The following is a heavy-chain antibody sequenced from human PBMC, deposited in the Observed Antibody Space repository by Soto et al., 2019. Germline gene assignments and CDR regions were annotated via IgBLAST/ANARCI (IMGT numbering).Heavy chain of an antibody. D-gene: IGHD2-21*02. J-gene: IGHJ4*02. CDR2: INAGNGNT. CDR1: GYTFTSYA. CDR3: ARSIVVVTALDY. V-gene: IGHV1-3*05. Sequence: QVQLVQSGAEEKKPGASVKVSCKASGYTFTSYATHWVRQAPEQRLEWMGWINAGNGNTKYSQKFQGRVTITRDTSASTAYMELSSLRSEETAVYYCARSIVVVTALDYWGQGTLVTVSS.